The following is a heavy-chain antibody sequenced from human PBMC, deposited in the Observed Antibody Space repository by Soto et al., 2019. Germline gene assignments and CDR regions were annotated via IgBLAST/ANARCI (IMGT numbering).Heavy chain of an antibody. J-gene: IGHJ4*02. D-gene: IGHD4-17*01. V-gene: IGHV4-39*01. Sequence: PSETLSLTCTVSGDSITSINNYWGWIRQPPGMGLEWIANIYYDGSTFYNPSLKSRVAMSIDTSKNQFSLNLTSVTATDTAVYYCTTVVTTGTRHMDLASGGQGISVTVYS. CDR2: IYYDGST. CDR1: GDSITSINNY. CDR3: TTVVTTGTRHMDLAS.